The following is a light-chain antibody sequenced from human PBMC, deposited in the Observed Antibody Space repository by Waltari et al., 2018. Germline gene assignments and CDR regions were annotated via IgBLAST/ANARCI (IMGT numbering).Light chain of an antibody. CDR2: DET. V-gene: IGLV3-21*02. J-gene: IGLJ3*02. Sequence: YGLTQPPSVSVAPGETASISCGGNDIGSQTVHWYQQKPGQAPVLVVDDETDRPSGIPERVSGSNSGNTATLTITRVEAGDEADYYCQVWEDSSDHPGVFGGGTKLTVL. CDR1: DIGSQT. CDR3: QVWEDSSDHPGV.